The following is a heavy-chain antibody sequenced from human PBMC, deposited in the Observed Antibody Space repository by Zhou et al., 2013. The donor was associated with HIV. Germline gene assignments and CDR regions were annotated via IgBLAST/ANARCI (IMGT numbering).Heavy chain of an antibody. Sequence: QVQLVQSGTEVKKPGASVKVSCKASGYTFTSYYMHWVRQAPGQGLEWMGIINPSGGSTSYAQKFQGRVTMTRNISINTAYMELNSLRSEDTAVYYCARRGTWGDRFNVIRGGLDVWGQGTTVTVSS. J-gene: IGHJ6*02. CDR1: GYTFTSYY. V-gene: IGHV1-46*01. D-gene: IGHD1-1*01. CDR2: INPSGGST. CDR3: ARRGTWGDRFNVIRGGLDV.